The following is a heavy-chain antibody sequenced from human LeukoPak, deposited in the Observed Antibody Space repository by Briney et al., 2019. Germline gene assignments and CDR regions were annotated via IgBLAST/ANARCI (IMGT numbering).Heavy chain of an antibody. CDR1: GDSVSNNIIA. J-gene: IGHJ6*02. CDR3: ARNSVAMDV. V-gene: IGHV6-1*01. Sequence: SQTLSLTCAISGDSVSNNIIAWNWIRWRPSRGLEWLGRAAYRSKWSTDYALSVRGRISINPDTSKNQISLQLNSVTPEDTAVYYCARNSVAMDVWGQGTTVTVSS. CDR2: AAYRSKWST. D-gene: IGHD4-23*01.